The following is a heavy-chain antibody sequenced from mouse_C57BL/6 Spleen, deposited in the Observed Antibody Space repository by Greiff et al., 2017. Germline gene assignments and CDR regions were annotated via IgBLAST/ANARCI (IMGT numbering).Heavy chain of an antibody. CDR2: ISDGGSYT. CDR1: GFTFSSYA. V-gene: IGHV5-4*01. J-gene: IGHJ3*01. Sequence: EVQLVESGGGLVKPGGSLKLSCAASGFTFSSYAMSWVRQTPEKRLEWVATISDGGSYTYYPDNVKGRFTISRDNAKNNLYLQMGNLKSEETAMYYCAGDGGLRPWFAYWGQGTLVTVSA. CDR3: AGDGGLRPWFAY.